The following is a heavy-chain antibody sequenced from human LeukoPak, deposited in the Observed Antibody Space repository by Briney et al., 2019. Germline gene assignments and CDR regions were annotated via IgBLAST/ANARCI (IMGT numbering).Heavy chain of an antibody. J-gene: IGHJ3*02. Sequence: SQCLSLTCAVYGGSFSGYYWSWIRRPPGKGLEWIGEINHSGGTNYIPSLKSQVTISVDTSKNQFSLKLSSVTAADTAVYYCARTYSLDSFDIWGQGTMVTVSS. D-gene: IGHD4-11*01. CDR3: ARTYSLDSFDI. V-gene: IGHV4-34*01. CDR2: INHSGGT. CDR1: GGSFSGYY.